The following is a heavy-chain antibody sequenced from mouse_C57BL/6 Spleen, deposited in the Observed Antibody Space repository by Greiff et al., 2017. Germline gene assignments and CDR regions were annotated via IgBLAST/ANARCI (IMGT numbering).Heavy chain of an antibody. J-gene: IGHJ1*03. CDR2: INPNNGGT. Sequence: VQLKHSGPELVKPGASVKISCKASGYTFTDYYMNWVKQSHGKSLEWIGDINPNNGGTSYNQKFKGKATLTVDKSSSTAYMELRSLTSEDSAVYYCARGIYYYGSRWYFDVWGTGTTVTVSS. D-gene: IGHD1-1*01. V-gene: IGHV1-26*01. CDR1: GYTFTDYY. CDR3: ARGIYYYGSRWYFDV.